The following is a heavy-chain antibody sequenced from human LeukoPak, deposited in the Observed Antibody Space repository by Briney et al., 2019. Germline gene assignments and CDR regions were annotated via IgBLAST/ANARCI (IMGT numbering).Heavy chain of an antibody. Sequence: PSETLSLTCTVSGGSISSSSYYWGWIRQPPGKGLEWIGSIYYSGSTYYNPSLKSRVTISVDTSKNQFSLKLSSVTAADTAVYYCARDRYFDWLLYNAYYYYYMDVWGKGTTVTVSS. CDR1: GGSISSSSYY. CDR3: ARDRYFDWLLYNAYYYYYMDV. V-gene: IGHV4-39*07. D-gene: IGHD3-9*01. J-gene: IGHJ6*03. CDR2: IYYSGST.